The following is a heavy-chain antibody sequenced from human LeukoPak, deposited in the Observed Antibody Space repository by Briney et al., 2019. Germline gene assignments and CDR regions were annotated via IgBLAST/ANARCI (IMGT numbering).Heavy chain of an antibody. V-gene: IGHV4-59*01. D-gene: IGHD5-18*01. CDR3: ARDTLDRYSYGYNWFDP. J-gene: IGHJ5*02. CDR2: IYYSGST. Sequence: PSETLSLTCTVSGGSISSYYWSWIRQPPGKGLEWIGYIYYSGSTNYNPSLKSRVTISVDTSKNQFSLKLSSVTAADTAVYYCARDTLDRYSYGYNWFDPWGQGTLVTVSS. CDR1: GGSISSYY.